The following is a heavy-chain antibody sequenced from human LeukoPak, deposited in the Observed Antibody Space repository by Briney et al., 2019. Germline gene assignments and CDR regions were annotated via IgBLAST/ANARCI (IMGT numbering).Heavy chain of an antibody. V-gene: IGHV3-48*03. CDR2: ISTSGSSI. CDR3: ARRNGLDS. Sequence: SGGSLRLSCAASWFTFCRFEVNWVRPAPGEGLEGVAYISTSGSSIYYPHSVKSRFTISRDNAQKPRYLQMDSLRGDDTAVYFCARRNGLDSWGQGTLVTVSS. CDR1: WFTFCRFE. J-gene: IGHJ4*02.